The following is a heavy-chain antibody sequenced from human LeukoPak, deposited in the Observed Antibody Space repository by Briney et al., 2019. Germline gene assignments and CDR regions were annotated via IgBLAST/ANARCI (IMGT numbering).Heavy chain of an antibody. CDR2: IRYDGSNK. J-gene: IGHJ4*02. CDR1: GFTFSSYG. CDR3: GEGFDWLEPIDY. Sequence: PGGSLRLSCAASGFTFSSYGMHWVRQAPGKGLEWVAFIRYDGSNKYYADSVKGRFTISRDNSKNTLYLQMNSLRAEDTAVYYCGEGFDWLEPIDYWGQGTLVTVSS. D-gene: IGHD3-9*01. V-gene: IGHV3-30*02.